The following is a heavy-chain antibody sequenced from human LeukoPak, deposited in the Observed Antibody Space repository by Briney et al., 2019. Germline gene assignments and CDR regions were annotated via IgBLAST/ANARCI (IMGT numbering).Heavy chain of an antibody. J-gene: IGHJ4*02. V-gene: IGHV4-4*02. Sequence: PSGTLSLTCAVSGGSISSSNWWSWVRPPPGKGLEWIGEIYHSGSTNYNTSLKSRVTISVDKSKNQFSLKLSSVTAADTAVYYCASDAPEGDTAMALWGQGTLVTVSS. CDR1: GGSISSSNW. CDR2: IYHSGST. D-gene: IGHD5-18*01. CDR3: ASDAPEGDTAMAL.